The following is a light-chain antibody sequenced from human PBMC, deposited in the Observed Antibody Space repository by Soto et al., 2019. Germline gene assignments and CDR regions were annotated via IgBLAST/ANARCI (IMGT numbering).Light chain of an antibody. Sequence: QSALTQPPSASGSPGQSVTISCTGTSSDVGGYNYVSWYQQRPGKAPKLMIYEVSKRPSGVPDRFSGSKSGNTASLTVSGLQAEDEADYYCSSYAGSNNFVVFGGGTKLTV. CDR3: SSYAGSNNFVV. CDR2: EVS. V-gene: IGLV2-8*01. CDR1: SSDVGGYNY. J-gene: IGLJ2*01.